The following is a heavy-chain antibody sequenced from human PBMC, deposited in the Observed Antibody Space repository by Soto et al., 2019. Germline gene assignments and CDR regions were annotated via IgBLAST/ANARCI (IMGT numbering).Heavy chain of an antibody. CDR1: GGSISSYY. D-gene: IGHD4-17*01. CDR3: ARDRYGDYYYYYGMDV. CDR2: IYYSGST. Sequence: SETLSLTCTGSGGSISSYYWSWIRQPPGKGLEWIGYIYYSGSTNYNPSLKSRVTISVDTSKNQFSLKLSSVTAADTAVYYCARDRYGDYYYYYGMDVWGQGTTVXVSS. V-gene: IGHV4-59*01. J-gene: IGHJ6*02.